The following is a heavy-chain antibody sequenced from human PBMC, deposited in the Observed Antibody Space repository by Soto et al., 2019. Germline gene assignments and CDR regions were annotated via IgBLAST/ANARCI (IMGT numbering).Heavy chain of an antibody. V-gene: IGHV3-43*01. CDR3: ASSPGDY. Sequence: EVHLVESGGVVVQPGGSLRLSCAASGFTFDDHNMHWIRQAPGKGLEWVSLISWDGDTTYYADSVKGRFTISRDNSRNSLYLQMNALTTEDTALYYCASSPGDYWGQGTLVTVSS. CDR1: GFTFDDHN. CDR2: ISWDGDTT. J-gene: IGHJ4*02.